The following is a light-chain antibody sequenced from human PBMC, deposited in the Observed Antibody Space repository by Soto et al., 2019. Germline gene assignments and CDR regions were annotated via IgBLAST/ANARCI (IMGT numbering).Light chain of an antibody. J-gene: IGKJ3*01. V-gene: IGKV3-11*01. CDR3: QPRNNWLRFT. CDR1: QSVSSF. Sequence: EIVLTQSPATLSLSPGERATLSCRASQSVSSFLDWYQQKPGQAPRLLIYDASKRATDIPARFSGSGSGTDLPLTIRSLEPEDFDVYYCQPRNNWLRFTFGPGTKVDIK. CDR2: DAS.